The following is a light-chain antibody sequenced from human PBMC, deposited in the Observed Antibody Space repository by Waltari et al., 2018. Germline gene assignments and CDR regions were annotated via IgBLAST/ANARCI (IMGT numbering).Light chain of an antibody. J-gene: IGKJ3*01. Sequence: DVQLTQSPSFLSASVRDRVTITCRASQGIGSYLAWYHQKPGKAPKLLIYAASTLQSGVPSRFSGSGSGTEFTLTISSLQPEDFATYLCQQLDSYPFTFGPGTKVDIK. CDR3: QQLDSYPFT. CDR2: AAS. V-gene: IGKV1-9*01. CDR1: QGIGSY.